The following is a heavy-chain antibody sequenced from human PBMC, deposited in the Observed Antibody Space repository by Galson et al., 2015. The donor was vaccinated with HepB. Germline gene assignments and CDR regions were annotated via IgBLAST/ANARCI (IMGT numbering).Heavy chain of an antibody. CDR3: ARVIEGYSYGSEIDY. J-gene: IGHJ4*02. CDR2: ISSNAGST. V-gene: IGHV3-64*01. D-gene: IGHD5-18*01. Sequence: SLRLSCAASGFTFSSYAMHWVRQAPGKGLEYVSAISSNAGSTYYANSVKGRFTISRDNSKNTLYLQMGSLRAEDMAVYYCARVIEGYSYGSEIDYWGQGTLVTVSS. CDR1: GFTFSSYA.